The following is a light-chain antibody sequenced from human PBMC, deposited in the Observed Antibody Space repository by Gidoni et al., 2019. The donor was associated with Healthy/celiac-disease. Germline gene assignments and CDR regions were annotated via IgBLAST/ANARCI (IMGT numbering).Light chain of an antibody. J-gene: IGKJ1*01. CDR1: QSVSSN. V-gene: IGKV3-15*01. Sequence: EIVMTPSPATLSVSPGERATLSCRASQSVSSNLAWYQQKPGQAPRLLIYGSSTRATGIPARFIGSGSGTEFTLTISSLQSEDFAVYYCQQYNNWPLWTFGQGTKVEIK. CDR2: GSS. CDR3: QQYNNWPLWT.